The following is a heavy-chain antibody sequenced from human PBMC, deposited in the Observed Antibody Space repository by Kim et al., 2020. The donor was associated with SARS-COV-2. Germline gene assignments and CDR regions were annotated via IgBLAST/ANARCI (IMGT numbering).Heavy chain of an antibody. Sequence: SVKVSCKASGCTFSSYAISWVRQAPGQGLEWMGRIIPILGIANYAQKFQGRVTITADKSTSTAYMELSSLRSEDTAVYYCASGVRPYYYYGMDVWGQGTTVTVSS. CDR1: GCTFSSYA. D-gene: IGHD3-10*01. CDR3: ASGVRPYYYYGMDV. CDR2: IIPILGIA. J-gene: IGHJ6*02. V-gene: IGHV1-69*04.